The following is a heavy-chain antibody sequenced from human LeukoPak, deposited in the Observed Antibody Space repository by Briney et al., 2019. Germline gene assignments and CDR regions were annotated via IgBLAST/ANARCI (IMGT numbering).Heavy chain of an antibody. J-gene: IGHJ6*03. CDR3: AKNEGWELHQYNLDV. Sequence: PGGSLRLSYAASGFPFSDFAMSWVRQAPRRGVPGVSTLSGSGDGTYFADALKGRFTISRDNSKNTLYLQMNSLRADDTAVYYWAKNEGWELHQYNLDVWGTGTAVTVSS. CDR2: LSGSGDGT. CDR1: GFPFSDFA. D-gene: IGHD1-26*01. V-gene: IGHV3-23*01.